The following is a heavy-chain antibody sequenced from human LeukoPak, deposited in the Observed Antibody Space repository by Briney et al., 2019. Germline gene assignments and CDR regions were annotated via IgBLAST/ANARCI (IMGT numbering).Heavy chain of an antibody. CDR3: ARYGSGCYLHY. Sequence: SGTLSLTCTVSGGSISSYWWSWIRQPPGKGLEWIGNIYYSGSTNYNPSLKSRVTMPLDTSKNQFSLNLNSVTAADTAVYYCARYGSGCYLHYWGQGTLVTVSS. J-gene: IGHJ4*02. CDR1: GGSISSYW. CDR2: IYYSGST. D-gene: IGHD3-10*01. V-gene: IGHV4-59*08.